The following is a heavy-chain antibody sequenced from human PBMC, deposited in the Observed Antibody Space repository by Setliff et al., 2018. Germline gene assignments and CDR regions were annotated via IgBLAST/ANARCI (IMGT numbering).Heavy chain of an antibody. J-gene: IGHJ6*03. Sequence: PSETLSLTCNVSGVSIANTASYWSWIRQPAGKTLEWIGQVYVGGNTNYNPSLKSRVTISVDKSTNQFSLKLNSVTAEDTAVYYCVRTDYSDGRYSMDVWGKGTTVTVSS. CDR2: VYVGGNT. CDR3: VRTDYSDGRYSMDV. D-gene: IGHD6-19*01. V-gene: IGHV4-61*05. CDR1: GVSIANTASY.